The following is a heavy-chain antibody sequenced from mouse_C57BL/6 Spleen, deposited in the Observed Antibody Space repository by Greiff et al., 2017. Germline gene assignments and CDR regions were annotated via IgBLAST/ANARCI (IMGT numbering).Heavy chain of an antibody. CDR1: GYTFTSYW. Sequence: VKLQESGADLVKPGASVKLSCKASGYTFTSYWMHWVKQRPGQGLEWIGMIHPNSGSTNYNEKFKSKATLTVDKSSSTAYMQLSSLTSEDSAVYYCANYGSSYVEYYFDYWGQGTTLTVSS. D-gene: IGHD1-1*01. CDR2: IHPNSGST. V-gene: IGHV1-64*01. J-gene: IGHJ2*01. CDR3: ANYGSSYVEYYFDY.